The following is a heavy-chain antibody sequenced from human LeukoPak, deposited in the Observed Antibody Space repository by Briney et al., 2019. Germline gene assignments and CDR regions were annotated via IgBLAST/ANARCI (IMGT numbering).Heavy chain of an antibody. CDR1: GFTFSSYG. V-gene: IGHV3-30*18. Sequence: GGSLGLSCAASGFTFSSYGMHWVRQAPGKGLEWVAGISYDGSNKYYADSVKGRFTISRDNSKNTVYLEMNSLRAEDTAVYYCAKGSPSGRYDFWSGYSDLYNWFDPWGQGTLVTVSS. D-gene: IGHD3-3*01. J-gene: IGHJ5*02. CDR3: AKGSPSGRYDFWSGYSDLYNWFDP. CDR2: ISYDGSNK.